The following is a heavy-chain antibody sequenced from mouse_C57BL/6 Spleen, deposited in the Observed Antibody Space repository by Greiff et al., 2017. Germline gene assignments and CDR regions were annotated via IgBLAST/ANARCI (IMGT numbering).Heavy chain of an antibody. CDR1: GFTFSNYW. CDR2: IRLKSDNYAT. V-gene: IGHV6-3*01. D-gene: IGHD2-3*01. CDR3: TGGYYEPAWFAY. J-gene: IGHJ3*01. Sequence: EVKVVESGGGLVQPGGSMKLSCVASGFTFSNYWMNWVRQSPEKGLEWVAQIRLKSDNYATHYAESVKGRFTISRDDSKSSVYLQMNNLRAEDTGIYYCTGGYYEPAWFAYWGQGTLVTVSA.